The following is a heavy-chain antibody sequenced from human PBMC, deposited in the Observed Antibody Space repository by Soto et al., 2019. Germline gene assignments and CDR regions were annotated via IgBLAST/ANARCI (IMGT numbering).Heavy chain of an antibody. Sequence: GGSLRLSCAASGFTFSSYAMSWVRQAPGKGLEWVSAISGSGGSTYYADSVKGRFTISRDNSKNTLYLQMKSLRAEETAVYYCVNPPESGYDLPDYWGQVTLVTVSS. CDR1: GFTFSSYA. J-gene: IGHJ4*02. CDR3: VNPPESGYDLPDY. D-gene: IGHD5-12*01. V-gene: IGHV3-23*01. CDR2: ISGSGGST.